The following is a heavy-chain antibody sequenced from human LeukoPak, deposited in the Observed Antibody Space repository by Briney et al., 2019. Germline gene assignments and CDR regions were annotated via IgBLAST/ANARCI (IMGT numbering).Heavy chain of an antibody. CDR3: ARVDYDSSGYYGTGYYYYMDV. CDR1: GFTFSTYS. CDR2: ISDSSGTI. D-gene: IGHD3-22*01. Sequence: GGSLRLPCAASGFTFSTYSMNWVRQAPGKGLEWVSYISDSSGTIYYADSVKGRFTISRDNAKNSLYLQMNSLRAEDTAVYYCARVDYDSSGYYGTGYYYYMDVWGKGTTVTVSS. V-gene: IGHV3-48*01. J-gene: IGHJ6*03.